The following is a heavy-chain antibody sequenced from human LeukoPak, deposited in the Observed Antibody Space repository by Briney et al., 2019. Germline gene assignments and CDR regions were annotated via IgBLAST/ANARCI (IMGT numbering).Heavy chain of an antibody. D-gene: IGHD2/OR15-2a*01. V-gene: IGHV5-51*01. J-gene: IGHJ3*02. CDR2: IYPGDSDT. CDR1: GYSFTSYW. CDR3: ARIPPPPTSTTREAFDI. Sequence: PGGSLQISCKGSGYSFTSYWIGWVRQMPGKGLEWMGIIYPGDSDTRYSPSFQGQVTISADKSISTAYPQWSSLKASDTAMYYCARIPPPPTSTTREAFDIWGQGTMVTVSS.